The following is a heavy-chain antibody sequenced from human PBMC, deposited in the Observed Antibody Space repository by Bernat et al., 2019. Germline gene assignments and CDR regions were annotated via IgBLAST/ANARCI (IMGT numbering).Heavy chain of an antibody. D-gene: IGHD4-11*01. Sequence: QVQLVEAGGGVVQPGRSLRLSCAASGFTFSSYVMHWVRQAPDKGLEWVAVVSYDGNNKYYADSVRGRFSISRDNSKTTLYLQMNSLRAEDTAVYYCATEGERMTTSSAFDIWGQGTVVTVSS. V-gene: IGHV3-30*01. J-gene: IGHJ3*02. CDR3: ATEGERMTTSSAFDI. CDR2: VSYDGNNK. CDR1: GFTFSSYV.